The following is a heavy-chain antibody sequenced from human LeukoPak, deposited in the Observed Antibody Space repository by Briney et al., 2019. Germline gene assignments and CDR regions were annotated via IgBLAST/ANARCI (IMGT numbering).Heavy chain of an antibody. CDR2: IYYSGST. J-gene: IGHJ6*02. CDR3: ARLDYYGSGYGDYYGMDV. CDR1: GGSISSYY. V-gene: IGHV4-59*08. D-gene: IGHD3-10*01. Sequence: PSETLSLTCTVSGGSISSYYWSWIRQPPGKGLEWIGYIYYSGSTNYNPSLKSRVTISVDTSKNQFSLKLSSVTAADTAVYYCARLDYYGSGYGDYYGMDVWGQGTTVTVSS.